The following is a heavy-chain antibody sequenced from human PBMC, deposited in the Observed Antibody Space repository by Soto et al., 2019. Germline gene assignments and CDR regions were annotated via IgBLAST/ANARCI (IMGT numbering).Heavy chain of an antibody. CDR3: ATERITIFGVVNQFDY. Sequence: ASVKVSCKVSGYTLTELSMHWVRQAPGKGLEWMGGFDPEDGETIYAQKFQGRVTMTEDTSTDTAYMELSSLRSEDTAVYYCATERITIFGVVNQFDYWGQGTLVTVSS. CDR1: GYTLTELS. V-gene: IGHV1-24*01. D-gene: IGHD3-3*01. CDR2: FDPEDGET. J-gene: IGHJ4*02.